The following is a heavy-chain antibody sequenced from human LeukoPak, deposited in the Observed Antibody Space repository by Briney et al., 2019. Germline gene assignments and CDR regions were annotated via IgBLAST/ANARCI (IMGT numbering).Heavy chain of an antibody. V-gene: IGHV3-11*01. CDR2: ISSGGTTI. CDR1: GFTFSNYY. J-gene: IGHJ5*02. D-gene: IGHD1-26*01. CDR3: GREQWGGIHH. Sequence: PGGSLRLSCAASGFTFSNYYMSWIRQAPGKGLEWVSYISSGGTTIYYADSVKGRFTISRDNAKNSLYLQMNSLRAEDTAVYYCGREQWGGIHHWGQGTLVTVSS.